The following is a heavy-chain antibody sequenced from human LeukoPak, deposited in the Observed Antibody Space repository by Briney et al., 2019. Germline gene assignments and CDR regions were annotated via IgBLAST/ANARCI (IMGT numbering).Heavy chain of an antibody. CDR1: GFTFSSYA. CDR3: ARDYDFWSGYYWD. D-gene: IGHD3-3*01. CDR2: ISGSGGST. J-gene: IGHJ4*02. V-gene: IGHV3-23*01. Sequence: GGSLRLSCAASGFTFSSYAMSRVRQAPGKGLEWVSAISGSGGSTYYADSVKGRFTISRDNSKNTLYLQMNSLRAEDTAVYYCARDYDFWSGYYWDWGQGTLVTVSS.